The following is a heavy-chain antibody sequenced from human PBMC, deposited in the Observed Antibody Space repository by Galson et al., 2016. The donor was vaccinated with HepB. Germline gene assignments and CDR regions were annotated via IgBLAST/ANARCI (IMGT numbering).Heavy chain of an antibody. D-gene: IGHD3-16*01. J-gene: IGHJ3*01. V-gene: IGHV4-4*07. CDR3: ARDVWGRNAFDV. Sequence: SETLSLTCSVSGDSISGYYWAWIRQPAGKGLEWIGRIHTSGSTNHNPSLKSRVTMSVDTSANQFSLRLNSVTAADTAVYYCARDVWGRNAFDVWGQGTRVAVSS. CDR1: GDSISGYY. CDR2: IHTSGST.